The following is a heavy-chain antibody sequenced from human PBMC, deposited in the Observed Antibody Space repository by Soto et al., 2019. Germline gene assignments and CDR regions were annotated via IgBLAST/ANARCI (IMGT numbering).Heavy chain of an antibody. V-gene: IGHV4-4*02. J-gene: IGHJ3*02. CDR2: IYHSGST. D-gene: IGHD3-22*01. Sequence: SETLSLTCAVSGGSISSSNWWSWVRQPPGKGLEWIGEIYHSGSTNYNPSLKSRVTISVDKSKNQFSLKLSSVTAADTAVYYCARVNYYDSSGYYSNAFDIWGQGTMVTVSS. CDR1: GGSISSSNW. CDR3: ARVNYYDSSGYYSNAFDI.